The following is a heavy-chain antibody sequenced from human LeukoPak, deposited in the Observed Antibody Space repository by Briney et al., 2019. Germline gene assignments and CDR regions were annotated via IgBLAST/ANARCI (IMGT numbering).Heavy chain of an antibody. J-gene: IGHJ5*02. CDR1: GYSFNSYW. D-gene: IGHD5-18*01. CDR2: IYPDDSDT. Sequence: GESLKISCKGSGYSFNSYWIGWVRQMPGKGLEWMGIIYPDDSDTRYSPSFQGLVTISVDKSISTAYLQWISLQASDTAIYYCARGYTYGTPGDDWFDPWGQGTLVTVSS. V-gene: IGHV5-51*01. CDR3: ARGYTYGTPGDDWFDP.